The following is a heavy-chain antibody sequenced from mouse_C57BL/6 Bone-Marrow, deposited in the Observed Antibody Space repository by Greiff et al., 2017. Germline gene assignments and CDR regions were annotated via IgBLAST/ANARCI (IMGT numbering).Heavy chain of an antibody. D-gene: IGHD1-1*01. CDR3: TGVGYYGSSPRWYFDV. J-gene: IGHJ1*03. CDR2: ISSGGDYI. CDR1: GFTFSSYA. V-gene: IGHV5-9-1*02. Sequence: EVKLVESGEGLVKPGGSLKLSCAASGFTFSSYAMPWVRQTPEKRLEWVAYISSGGDYIYYADTVKGRFTISRDNARNTLYLQMSSLNSEDTAMYYCTGVGYYGSSPRWYFDVWGTGTTVTVSS.